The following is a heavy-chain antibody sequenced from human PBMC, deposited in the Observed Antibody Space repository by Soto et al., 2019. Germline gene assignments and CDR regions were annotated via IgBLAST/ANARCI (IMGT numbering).Heavy chain of an antibody. CDR1: GFTFSGAW. CDR3: TAISNYGASNYWYFDL. CDR2: IKSKDDGGAT. V-gene: IGHV3-15*01. J-gene: IGHJ2*01. Sequence: LRLSCAGSGFTFSGAWMSWVRQTPGKGLEWLGRIKSKDDGGATDYAAPVKGRFTISRDDSNNTVYLQMNSLKIEDTAVYFCTAISNYGASNYWYFDLWGLGTLVTVSS. D-gene: IGHD4-17*01.